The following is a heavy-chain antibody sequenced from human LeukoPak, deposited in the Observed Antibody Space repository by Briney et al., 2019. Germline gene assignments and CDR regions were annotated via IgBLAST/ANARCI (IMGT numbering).Heavy chain of an antibody. CDR3: ARIVNDIVVVPAAISPGWFDP. CDR1: GYTFTSYG. D-gene: IGHD2-2*01. J-gene: IGHJ5*02. Sequence: ASVKVSCKASGYTFTSYGISWVRQAPGQGLEWMVWISAYNGNTNYAQKLQGRVTMTTDTSTSTAYMELRSLRSDDTAVYYCARIVNDIVVVPAAISPGWFDPWGQGTLVTVSS. V-gene: IGHV1-18*01. CDR2: ISAYNGNT.